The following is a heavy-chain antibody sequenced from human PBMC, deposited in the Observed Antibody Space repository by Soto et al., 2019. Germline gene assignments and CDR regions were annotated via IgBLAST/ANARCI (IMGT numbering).Heavy chain of an antibody. CDR1: GGSFRKSA. V-gene: IGHV1-69*13. Sequence: SVNVSCKASGGSFRKSAINWVRQTPGQGLEWLGGFIPVYRTLNYAQKFQGRVTITADESTGTAYMTLSSLASDDTAVYYCATGVIWIGYFTVDSWGQGTRVTVSS. CDR3: ATGVIWIGYFTVDS. D-gene: IGHD3-3*01. J-gene: IGHJ4*02. CDR2: FIPVYRTL.